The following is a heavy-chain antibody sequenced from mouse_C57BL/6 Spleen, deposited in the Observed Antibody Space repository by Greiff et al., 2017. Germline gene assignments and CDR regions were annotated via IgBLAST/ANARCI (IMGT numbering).Heavy chain of an antibody. CDR2: INYDGSST. Sequence: EVQLVESEGGLVQPGSSMKLSCTASGFTFSDYYMAWVRQVPEKGLEWVANINYDGSSTYYLDSLKSRFIISRDNAKNILYLQMSSLKSEDTATYYCARGGNGYPYYYAMDYWGQGTSVTVSS. CDR1: GFTFSDYY. J-gene: IGHJ4*01. CDR3: ARGGNGYPYYYAMDY. D-gene: IGHD2-2*01. V-gene: IGHV5-16*01.